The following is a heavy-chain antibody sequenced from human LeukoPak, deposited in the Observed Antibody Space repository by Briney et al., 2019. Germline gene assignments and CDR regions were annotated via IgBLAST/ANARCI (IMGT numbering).Heavy chain of an antibody. J-gene: IGHJ4*02. CDR2: INSDGSST. Sequence: GGSLRLSCAASGFTFSSYWMHWVRQAPGKGLVWVSRINSDGSSTSYADSVKGRFTISRDNAKNTLYLHMNSLRAEDTAVYYCARGWFGEYIFDYWGQGTLVTVSS. V-gene: IGHV3-74*01. D-gene: IGHD3-10*01. CDR3: ARGWFGEYIFDY. CDR1: GFTFSSYW.